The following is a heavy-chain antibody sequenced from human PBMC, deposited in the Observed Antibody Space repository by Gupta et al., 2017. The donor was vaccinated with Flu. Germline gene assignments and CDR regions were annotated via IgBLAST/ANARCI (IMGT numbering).Heavy chain of an antibody. Sequence: SSYLQWVRQAPGKGLVWVSRINPDGSSTTYAESVKGRFTISRDNAKNTRYLQMNSLGDDDTAVYYCATVTSGCWGQGTLVTVSS. V-gene: IGHV3-74*03. CDR2: INPDGSST. CDR3: ATVTSGC. CDR1: SSY. J-gene: IGHJ4*02. D-gene: IGHD4-17*01.